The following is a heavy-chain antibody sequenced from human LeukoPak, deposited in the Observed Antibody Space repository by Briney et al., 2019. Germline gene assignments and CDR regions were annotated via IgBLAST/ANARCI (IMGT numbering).Heavy chain of an antibody. J-gene: IGHJ4*02. Sequence: NPSETLSLTCAVYGGSFSGYYWSWIRQPPGKGLEWIGEINHSGSTNYNPSLKSRVTISVDTSKNQFSLKLSSVTAADTAVYYCARGFSSGYLDYWGQGTLVTVSS. CDR3: ARGFSSGYLDY. V-gene: IGHV4-34*01. CDR2: INHSGST. D-gene: IGHD3-22*01. CDR1: GGSFSGYY.